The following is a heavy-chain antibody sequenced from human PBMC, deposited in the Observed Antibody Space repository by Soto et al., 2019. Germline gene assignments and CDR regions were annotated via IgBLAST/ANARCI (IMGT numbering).Heavy chain of an antibody. CDR3: AKGRITGTTNDGVDI. CDR2: ISDDGSYK. V-gene: IGHV3-30*18. D-gene: IGHD1-20*01. CDR1: GFNFRSYG. Sequence: QVQLVESGGGVVQPGRSLSLSCAASGFNFRSYGMYWVGQAPGKGLEGVAVISDDGSYKYYNDAVKGRFTISRDNSKNTVDLQMSSLKSEDTAVYYCAKGRITGTTNDGVDIWGQGTMVSVSS. J-gene: IGHJ3*02.